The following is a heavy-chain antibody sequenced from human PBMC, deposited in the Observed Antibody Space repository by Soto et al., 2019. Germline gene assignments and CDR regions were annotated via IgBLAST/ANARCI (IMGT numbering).Heavy chain of an antibody. CDR1: GGSISSYY. Sequence: QVQLQESGPGLVKPSETLSLTCTVPGGSISSYYWTWIRQPPGKGLEWIGNVYYSGSTNYNPSLKSRVTISIHTSKNQFSLRVTSVTAADTAVYYCARGGVWGYNRQDFDSWGQGTLVTVSS. V-gene: IGHV4-59*01. D-gene: IGHD3-16*01. J-gene: IGHJ4*02. CDR2: VYYSGST. CDR3: ARGGVWGYNRQDFDS.